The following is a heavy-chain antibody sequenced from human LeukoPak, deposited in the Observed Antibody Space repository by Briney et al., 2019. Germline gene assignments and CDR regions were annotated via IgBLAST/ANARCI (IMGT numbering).Heavy chain of an antibody. V-gene: IGHV4-39*07. CDR3: ARVEEGYGSGRRENYYYYYMDV. J-gene: IGHJ6*03. CDR1: GGSISSSIYY. D-gene: IGHD3-10*01. Sequence: SETLSLTCTVSGGSISSSIYYWGWIRQPPGKGLEWIGSIFHNGNTYYNSSLKSRLTISVDASKNQFSLKLSSVTAADTAVYYCARVEEGYGSGRRENYYYYYMDVWGKGTTVTISS. CDR2: IFHNGNT.